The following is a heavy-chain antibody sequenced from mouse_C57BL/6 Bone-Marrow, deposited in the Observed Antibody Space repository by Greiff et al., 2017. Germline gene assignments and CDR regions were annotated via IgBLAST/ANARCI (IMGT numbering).Heavy chain of an antibody. D-gene: IGHD1-1*01. CDR3: ARDYYGSRWYFDV. V-gene: IGHV1-50*01. J-gene: IGHJ1*03. Sequence: VQLQQPGAELVKPGASVKLSCKASGYTFTSYWMQWVKQRPGQGLEWIGEIDPSDSYTNYNQKFKGKATLTVETSSSTAYMQLSSLTSEDSAVYYCARDYYGSRWYFDVWGTGTTVTVSS. CDR2: IDPSDSYT. CDR1: GYTFTSYW.